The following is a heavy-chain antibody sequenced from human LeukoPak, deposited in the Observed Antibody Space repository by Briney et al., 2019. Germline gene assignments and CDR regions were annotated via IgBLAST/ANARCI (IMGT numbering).Heavy chain of an antibody. CDR1: DYSSTNYW. J-gene: IGHJ6*02. D-gene: IGHD3-10*01. V-gene: IGHV5-51*01. CDR3: ARHVHGGYYDGMDV. Sequence: GESLKISCKGSDYSSTNYWIGWVRQMPGKGLEWMGVIFPDDSDTRYNPSFRGHVTISADKSISPAYLQWSSLKASDTAMYYCARHVHGGYYDGMDVWGQGTPVTVSS. CDR2: IFPDDSDT.